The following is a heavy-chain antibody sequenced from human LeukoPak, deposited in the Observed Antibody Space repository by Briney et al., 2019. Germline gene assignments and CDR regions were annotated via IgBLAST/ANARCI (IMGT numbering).Heavy chain of an antibody. CDR2: INRDGSST. Sequence: RGSLRLSCAASGFTIRSTYMSWVRQAPGKGLVWVSRINRDGSSTNYADTVKGRFTISRDNAMNTLYLQMNSLRAEDTAVYYCLRDDSSHFDYWGQGTLVTVS. CDR3: LRDDSSHFDY. J-gene: IGHJ4*02. CDR1: GFTIRSTY. V-gene: IGHV3-74*01. D-gene: IGHD6-13*01.